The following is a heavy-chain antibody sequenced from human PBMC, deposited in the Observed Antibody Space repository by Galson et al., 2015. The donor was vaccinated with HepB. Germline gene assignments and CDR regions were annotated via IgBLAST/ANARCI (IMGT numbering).Heavy chain of an antibody. J-gene: IGHJ6*03. Sequence: SVKVSCKVSGYTLTELSMHWVRQAPGKGLEWMGGFDPEDGETIYAQKFQGRVAMTEDTSTDTAYMELSSLRSEDTAVYYCAYIVVVPAARGWYMDVWGKGTTVTVSS. CDR2: FDPEDGET. CDR3: AYIVVVPAARGWYMDV. CDR1: GYTLTELS. D-gene: IGHD2-2*01. V-gene: IGHV1-24*01.